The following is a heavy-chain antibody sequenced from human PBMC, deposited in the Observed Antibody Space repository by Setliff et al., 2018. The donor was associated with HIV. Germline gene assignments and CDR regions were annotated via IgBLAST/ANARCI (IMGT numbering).Heavy chain of an antibody. J-gene: IGHJ5*02. CDR3: AKGGPGSSWLGGWFDP. Sequence: ASVKVSCKASGYTFSGYYMHWVRQVPGQGLEWMGWINPNSGGTNNAQKFQGRVTMTRDTSINTAYMELARLRSDDTAVYYCAKGGPGSSWLGGWFDPWGQGTLVTVSS. V-gene: IGHV1-2*02. D-gene: IGHD6-13*01. CDR1: GYTFSGYY. CDR2: INPNSGGT.